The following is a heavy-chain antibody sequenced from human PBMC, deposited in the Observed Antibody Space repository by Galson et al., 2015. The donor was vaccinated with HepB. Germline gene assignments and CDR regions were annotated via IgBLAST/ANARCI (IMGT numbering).Heavy chain of an antibody. CDR1: GFTFSSNA. J-gene: IGHJ5*02. D-gene: IGHD6-25*01. Sequence: SLRLSCAASGFTFSSNAMTWVRQAPGKGLEWVSSISDRGGSTYYADTVTGRFTISRDNSKNTLYLQMNSLRVEDTAVYYCAKDQRSSRASRYDWFDPWGQGTLVTVSS. CDR2: ISDRGGST. CDR3: AKDQRSSRASRYDWFDP. V-gene: IGHV3-23*01.